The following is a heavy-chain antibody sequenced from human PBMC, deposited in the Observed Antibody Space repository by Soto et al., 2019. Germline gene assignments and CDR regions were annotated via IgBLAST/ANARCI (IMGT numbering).Heavy chain of an antibody. D-gene: IGHD1-26*01. V-gene: IGHV5-51*01. CDR3: ARQPYSGNYYGYYFDY. CDR1: GYSFTSYW. CDR2: IYPGDSDT. Sequence: GESLKISCKGSGYSFTSYWIGWVRQMPGKGLEWMGIIYPGDSDTRYSPSFQGQVTISADKSISTAYLQWSSLKASDTAMYYCARQPYSGNYYGYYFDYWGQGTLVTVSS. J-gene: IGHJ4*02.